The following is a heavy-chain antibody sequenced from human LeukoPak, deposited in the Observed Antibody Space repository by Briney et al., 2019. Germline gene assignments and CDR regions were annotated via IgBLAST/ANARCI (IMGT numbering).Heavy chain of an antibody. J-gene: IGHJ6*02. D-gene: IGHD3-10*01. Sequence: GGSLRLSCTASEFAFRNYEINWVRQAPGKGLEWVSYISPSGSTTYYSDSVKGRFTISRDNAKNSLSLQLNSLRDEDTAVYFCAKVIRGGYGMDVWGQGTTVTVSS. V-gene: IGHV3-48*03. CDR3: AKVIRGGYGMDV. CDR1: EFAFRNYE. CDR2: ISPSGSTT.